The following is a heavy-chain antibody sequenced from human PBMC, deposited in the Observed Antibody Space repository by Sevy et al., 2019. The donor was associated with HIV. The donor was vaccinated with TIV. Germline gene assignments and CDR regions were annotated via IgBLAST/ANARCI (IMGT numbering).Heavy chain of an antibody. Sequence: GGSLRLSCAASGFKFSSYEMNWVRHAPGKGLEWISNIANSGDTVHYSDSVKGRFTISRDNAKNSLFLQMNSLRAEDTAMYYCARDLPPSATTVAHFDYWGRGTLVTVSS. CDR1: GFKFSSYE. CDR3: ARDLPPSATTVAHFDY. J-gene: IGHJ4*02. CDR2: IANSGDTV. V-gene: IGHV3-48*03. D-gene: IGHD4-17*01.